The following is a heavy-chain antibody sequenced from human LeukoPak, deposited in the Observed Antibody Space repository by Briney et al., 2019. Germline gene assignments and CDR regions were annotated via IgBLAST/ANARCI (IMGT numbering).Heavy chain of an antibody. CDR3: ASSLGYSSGWENDRAFDI. CDR2: IYYSGST. V-gene: IGHV4-59*01. J-gene: IGHJ3*02. CDR1: GESFRGYY. D-gene: IGHD6-19*01. Sequence: SETLSLTCAVYGESFRGYYWSWIRQPPGKGLEWIGYIYYSGSTNYNPSLKSRVTISVDTSKNQFSLKLSSVTAADTAVYYCASSLGYSSGWENDRAFDIWGQGTMVTVSS.